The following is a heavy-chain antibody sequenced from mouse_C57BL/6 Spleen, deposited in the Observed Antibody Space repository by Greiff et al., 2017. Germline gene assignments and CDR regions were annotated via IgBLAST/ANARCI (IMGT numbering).Heavy chain of an antibody. CDR2: ILPGSGST. Sequence: VQLQQSGAELMKPGASVKLSCKATGYTFTGYWIEWVKQRPGHGLEWIGEILPGSGSTNYKEKFKGKATFTADTSSHTAYMQLSSLTTEDSAIYYCARKGVYDGYYAWFAYWGQGTLVTVSA. D-gene: IGHD2-3*01. V-gene: IGHV1-9*01. J-gene: IGHJ3*01. CDR3: ARKGVYDGYYAWFAY. CDR1: GYTFTGYW.